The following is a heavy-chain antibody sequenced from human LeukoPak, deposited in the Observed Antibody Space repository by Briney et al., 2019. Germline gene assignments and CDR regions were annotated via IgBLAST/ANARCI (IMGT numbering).Heavy chain of an antibody. CDR1: RGSITNYY. V-gene: IGHV4-59*08. J-gene: IGHJ4*02. D-gene: IGHD6-19*01. Sequence: SETLSLTCTLSRGSITNYYWSSIRQPPGERLERIGYIYYSGSTNYNPSLKSRVTISVDTSKNQFPLSLSSVTAADTAVYYCARATSYTGHLGWWGQGTLVTVSS. CDR3: ARATSYTGHLGW. CDR2: IYYSGST.